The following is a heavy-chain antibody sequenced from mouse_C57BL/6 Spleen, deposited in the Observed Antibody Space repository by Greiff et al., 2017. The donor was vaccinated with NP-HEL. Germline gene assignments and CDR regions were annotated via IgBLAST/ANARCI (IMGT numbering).Heavy chain of an antibody. D-gene: IGHD2-4*01. Sequence: QVQLKQSGPELVKPGASVKISCKASGYAFSSSWMNWVKQRPGKGLEWIGRIYPGDGDTNYNGKFKGKATLTADKSSSTAYMQLSSLTSEDSAVYFCARFDYGEYFDYWGQGTTLTVSS. V-gene: IGHV1-82*01. CDR2: IYPGDGDT. CDR1: GYAFSSSW. CDR3: ARFDYGEYFDY. J-gene: IGHJ2*01.